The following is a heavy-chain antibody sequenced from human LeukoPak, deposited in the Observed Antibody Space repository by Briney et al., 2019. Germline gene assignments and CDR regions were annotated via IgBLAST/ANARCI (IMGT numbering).Heavy chain of an antibody. Sequence: PGGSLRLSCAASRFSFSNYWMHWVRQALGKGLVWVSRVKSDGSNPSYADSVKGRFTISRDNAENMLYLQMNTLGAEDTAVYYCARDIVSGSGSLDYWGQGTLVTVSP. J-gene: IGHJ4*02. CDR2: VKSDGSNP. V-gene: IGHV3-74*01. D-gene: IGHD3-10*01. CDR3: ARDIVSGSGSLDY. CDR1: RFSFSNYW.